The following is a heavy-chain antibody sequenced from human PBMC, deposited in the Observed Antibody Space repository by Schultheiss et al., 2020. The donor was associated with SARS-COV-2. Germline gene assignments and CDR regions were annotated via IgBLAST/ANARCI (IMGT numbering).Heavy chain of an antibody. D-gene: IGHD3-10*01. CDR3: ARGRGSRAFDP. CDR2: IHHSGSN. CDR1: GGSFSDYY. J-gene: IGHJ5*02. Sequence: SETLSLTCAAYGGSFSDYYMNWIRQAPGKGLEWNGAIHHSGSNNYNPYHQSRVTISVDTSKNQFSLKLSSVTAADTVVYYCARGRGSRAFDPWGQGTLVTVSS. V-gene: IGHV4-34*01.